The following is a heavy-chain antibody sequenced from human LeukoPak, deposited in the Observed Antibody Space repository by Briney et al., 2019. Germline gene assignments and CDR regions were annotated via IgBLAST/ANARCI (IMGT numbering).Heavy chain of an antibody. CDR2: INHSGST. D-gene: IGHD6-13*01. CDR3: ARERAYSSSWYESARFDY. V-gene: IGHV4-34*01. J-gene: IGHJ4*02. CDR1: GGSFSGYY. Sequence: PSETLSLTCAVYGGSFSGYYWSWIRQPPGKGLEWIGEINHSGSTNYNPSLKSRVTISVDTSKNQFSLKLSSVTAADTAVYYCARERAYSSSWYESARFDYWGQGTLVTVSS.